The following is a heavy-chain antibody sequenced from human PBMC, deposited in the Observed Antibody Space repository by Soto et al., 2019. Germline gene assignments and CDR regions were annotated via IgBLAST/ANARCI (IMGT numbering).Heavy chain of an antibody. D-gene: IGHD6-13*01. V-gene: IGHV3-11*05. CDR2: ISSSSYYT. CDR3: AGGGRIAAGGGGVEY. Sequence: QVQLVESGGGLVKPGGSLRLSCAASGFTFSDYYMSWIRQAPGKGLEWVSYISSSSYYTKYADPVKGRFTISRDNAKNSVYRQMSSLRAEGWGVYYWAGGGRIAAGGGGVEYWGQGTLVTVSS. CDR1: GFTFSDYY. J-gene: IGHJ4*02.